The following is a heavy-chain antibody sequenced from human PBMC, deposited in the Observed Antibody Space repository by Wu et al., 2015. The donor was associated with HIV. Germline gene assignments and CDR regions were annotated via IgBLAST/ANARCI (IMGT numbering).Heavy chain of an antibody. Sequence: QVQLVQSGAEVKKPGASVKVSCKASGYTFTSYGISWVRQAPGQGLEWMGWISAYNGNTNYAQKLQGRVTMTTDTSTSTAYMELRSLRSEDTAVYYCARDGGGGLERHYKYGMDVWGPRGPRVTVSS. J-gene: IGHJ6*01. CDR2: ISAYNGNT. CDR3: ARDGGGGLERHYKYGMDV. D-gene: IGHD1-1*01. V-gene: IGHV1-18*01. CDR1: GYTFTSYG.